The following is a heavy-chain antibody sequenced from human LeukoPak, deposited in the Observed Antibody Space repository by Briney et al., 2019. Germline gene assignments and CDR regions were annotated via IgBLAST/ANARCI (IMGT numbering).Heavy chain of an antibody. D-gene: IGHD2-8*01. V-gene: IGHV3-23*01. CDR3: AKEYCSNSVCHSLDY. Sequence: GGSLRLSCAAPGFTFSNYAMTWVRQAPGKGLEWVSGISGSGSSTYYADSVKGRFTLSRDYPKNTLYLQMNSLRAEDTAVYYCAKEYCSNSVCHSLDYWGQGTLVTVSS. J-gene: IGHJ4*02. CDR1: GFTFSNYA. CDR2: ISGSGSST.